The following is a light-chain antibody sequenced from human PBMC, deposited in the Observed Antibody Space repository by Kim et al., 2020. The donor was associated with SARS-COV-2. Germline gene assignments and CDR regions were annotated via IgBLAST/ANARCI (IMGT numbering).Light chain of an antibody. J-gene: IGKJ3*01. V-gene: IGKV1-39*01. CDR3: QQSYSTPLDT. CDR2: AAS. CDR1: QSISSY. Sequence: DIQMTQSPSSLSASVGDRVTITCRASQSISSYLNWYQQKPGKAPNLLIYAASSLQSGVPSRFSGSGSGTDFTLTISSLQPEDFATYYCQQSYSTPLDTFGPGTKVDIK.